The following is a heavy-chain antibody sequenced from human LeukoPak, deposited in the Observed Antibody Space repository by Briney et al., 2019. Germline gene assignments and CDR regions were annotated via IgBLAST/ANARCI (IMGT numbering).Heavy chain of an antibody. D-gene: IGHD3-22*01. J-gene: IGHJ4*02. CDR2: ISGSGGST. V-gene: IGHV3-23*01. CDR3: AKEEYYYDSSGYYYLDY. Sequence: GGSLRLSCAASGFTFSSYAMSWVRQAPGKGLEWVSAISGSGGSTYYADSVKGRFTISRDNSKNTLYLQMNSLRAEDTAVYYCAKEEYYYDSSGYYYLDYWGQGTLVTVSS. CDR1: GFTFSSYA.